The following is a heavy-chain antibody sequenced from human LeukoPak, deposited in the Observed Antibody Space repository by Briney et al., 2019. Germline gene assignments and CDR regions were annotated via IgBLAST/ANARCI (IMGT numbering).Heavy chain of an antibody. Sequence: PGGSLRLSCAASGFTFSSYAMSWVRQAPGKGLEWVSAISGSGGSTYYADSVKGRFTISRDNSKNTLYLQMNSLRAEDTAVYYCAKDGTGLAAAGLDHYFDYWGPGTLVTVSS. V-gene: IGHV3-23*01. CDR2: ISGSGGST. CDR3: AKDGTGLAAAGLDHYFDY. CDR1: GFTFSSYA. D-gene: IGHD6-13*01. J-gene: IGHJ4*02.